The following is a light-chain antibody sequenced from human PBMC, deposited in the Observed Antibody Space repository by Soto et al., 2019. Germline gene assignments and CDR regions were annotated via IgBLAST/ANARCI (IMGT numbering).Light chain of an antibody. Sequence: DIQMTQSPSTLSASVGDRVIITCRASQSISTWLAWYQQKPGKVPNLLIYDASNLESGVPLRFSGSGSGTEFTLTISSLQPDDFATYYCQQYQNSWTFGQGTKV. CDR2: DAS. V-gene: IGKV1-5*01. CDR1: QSISTW. J-gene: IGKJ1*01. CDR3: QQYQNSWT.